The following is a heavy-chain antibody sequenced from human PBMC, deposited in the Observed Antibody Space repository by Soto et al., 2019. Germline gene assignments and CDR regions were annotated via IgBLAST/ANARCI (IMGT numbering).Heavy chain of an antibody. Sequence: PGESLKISCKGSGYSFTSYWISWVRQMPGKGLEWMGRIDPSDSYTNYSPSFQGHVTISADKSISTAYLQWSSLKASDTAMYYCARHPPIAARDYYYYGMDVWGQGTTVTVSS. V-gene: IGHV5-10-1*01. CDR3: ARHPPIAARDYYYYGMDV. CDR2: IDPSDSYT. CDR1: GYSFTSYW. J-gene: IGHJ6*02. D-gene: IGHD6-6*01.